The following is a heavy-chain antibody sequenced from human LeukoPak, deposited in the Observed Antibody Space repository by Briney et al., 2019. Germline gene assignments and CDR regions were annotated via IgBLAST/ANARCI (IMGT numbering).Heavy chain of an antibody. CDR1: GFTFSSYG. CDR2: ISGSGGST. J-gene: IGHJ4*02. V-gene: IGHV3-23*01. Sequence: GGTLRLSCAASGFTFSSYGMSWVRQAPGKGLEWVSAISGSGGSTYYADSVKGRFTISRDNAKNSLYLQMNSLRAEDTAVYYCARLRWHYYFDYWGQGTLVTVSS. CDR3: ARLRWHYYFDY. D-gene: IGHD4-23*01.